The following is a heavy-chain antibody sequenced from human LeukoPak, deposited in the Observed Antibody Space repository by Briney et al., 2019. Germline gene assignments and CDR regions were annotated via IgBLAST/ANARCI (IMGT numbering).Heavy chain of an antibody. Sequence: GGSLRLSCVASGFTFGNFWMSWVRQALGKWPEWVANIKEDGSVKYYVDSVRGRFTISRDNAKNSLYLQMNSLRAEDTGVYFCRPGHYDSYAWDQGTLVTVSS. CDR3: RPGHYDSYA. CDR1: GFTFGNFW. V-gene: IGHV3-7*01. D-gene: IGHD5-12*01. CDR2: IKEDGSVK. J-gene: IGHJ5*02.